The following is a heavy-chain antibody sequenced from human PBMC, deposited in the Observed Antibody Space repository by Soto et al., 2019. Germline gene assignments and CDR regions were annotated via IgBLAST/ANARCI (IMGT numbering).Heavy chain of an antibody. CDR1: GFTFSTHG. Sequence: QVQLVESGGGVVHPGTSLRLSCAASGFTFSTHGMHWVRQAPGKGPEWVAVISHDGSKKYYVESVEGRFSISRDNSKSSVHLQRNNVRTEDTAVYYWAKDKGPYYDFWSGQRWFDPWGQGTLVTVSS. D-gene: IGHD3-3*01. V-gene: IGHV3-30*18. CDR3: AKDKGPYYDFWSGQRWFDP. J-gene: IGHJ5*02. CDR2: ISHDGSKK.